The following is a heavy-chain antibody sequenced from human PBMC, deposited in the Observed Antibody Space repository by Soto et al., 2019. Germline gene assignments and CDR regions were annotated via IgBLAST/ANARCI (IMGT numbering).Heavy chain of an antibody. CDR1: GGSISSGGYS. V-gene: IGHV4-30-2*01. J-gene: IGHJ3*02. CDR2: ISQSGST. D-gene: IGHD5-12*01. CDR3: ARGANSAYDYGAFDI. Sequence: PWETLSLTCAVSGGSISSGGYSWSWIRQPPGKGLEWIGYISQSGSTFYNVSLKSRVIIAGDRSKNQFSLNLSSVIVADTAVYYCARGANSAYDYGAFDIWGQGTMVTV.